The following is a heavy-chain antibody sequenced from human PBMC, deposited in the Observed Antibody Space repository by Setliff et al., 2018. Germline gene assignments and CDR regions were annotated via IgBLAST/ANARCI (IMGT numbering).Heavy chain of an antibody. D-gene: IGHD3-10*01. Sequence: SETLSLTCTVSSGSISSYYWSWIRQPAGKGLEWIGHIYTSGSTNYNPSLKSRVTISVDTSKNQFSLKLRSVTAADTAVYYCARESRYYYGSGSLKGFDPWGQGTLVTVSS. CDR1: SGSISSYY. CDR2: IYTSGST. V-gene: IGHV4-4*07. J-gene: IGHJ5*02. CDR3: ARESRYYYGSGSLKGFDP.